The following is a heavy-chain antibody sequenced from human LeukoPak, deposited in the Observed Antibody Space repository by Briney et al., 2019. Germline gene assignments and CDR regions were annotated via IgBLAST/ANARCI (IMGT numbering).Heavy chain of an antibody. J-gene: IGHJ5*02. CDR2: ISSSSSTI. CDR1: GFTFSSYS. D-gene: IGHD3-10*01. CDR3: ARVTYYYGSGSYHPSGWFDP. Sequence: GGSLRLSCAASGFTFSSYSMNWVRQAPGKGLEWVSYISSSSSTIYYADSVKGRFTISRDNAKNSLYLQMNSLRAEDTAVYYCARVTYYYGSGSYHPSGWFDPWGQGTLVTVSS. V-gene: IGHV3-48*01.